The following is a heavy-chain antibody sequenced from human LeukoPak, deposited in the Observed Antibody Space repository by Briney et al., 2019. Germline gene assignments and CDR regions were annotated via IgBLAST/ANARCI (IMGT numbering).Heavy chain of an antibody. V-gene: IGHV3-30*02. CDR2: IRYDGSNK. Sequence: GGSLRLSCAASGFTFSSYGMHWVRQAPGKGLEWVAFIRYDGSNKYYADSVKGRFTISRDNSKNTVYLQMNSLRAEDTAVYYCAREYVWGSSRYLDYWGQGTLVTVSS. D-gene: IGHD3-16*02. CDR1: GFTFSSYG. CDR3: AREYVWGSSRYLDY. J-gene: IGHJ4*02.